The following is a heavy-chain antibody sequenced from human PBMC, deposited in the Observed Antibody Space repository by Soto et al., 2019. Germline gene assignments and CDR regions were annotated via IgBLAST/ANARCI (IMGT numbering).Heavy chain of an antibody. D-gene: IGHD3-3*01. V-gene: IGHV1-18*01. CDR1: GYTFTSYG. CDR3: AREGPYQRKCYDFWSGFADPPDYYYYYGMDV. CDR2: ISAYNGNT. Sequence: QVQLVQSGAEVKKPGASVKVSCKASGYTFTSYGISWVRQAPGQGLEWMGWISAYNGNTNYAQKLQGRVTMTTDTSTSTAYMELRSLRSDDTAVYYCAREGPYQRKCYDFWSGFADPPDYYYYYGMDVWGQGTTVTVSS. J-gene: IGHJ6*02.